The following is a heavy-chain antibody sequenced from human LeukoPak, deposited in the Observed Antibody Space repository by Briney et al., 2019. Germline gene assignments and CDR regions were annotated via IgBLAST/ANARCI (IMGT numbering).Heavy chain of an antibody. J-gene: IGHJ6*03. Sequence: PGGSLRLSCAASGFTFSSYGMYWVRQAPGKGLEWVAFTRYDGSNKYYADSVKGRFTISRDNSKNTLYLKMNSLRAEDTAVYYCAKGHGWEASYYNYYMDVWGKGTTVTISS. V-gene: IGHV3-30*02. CDR2: TRYDGSNK. CDR1: GFTFSSYG. CDR3: AKGHGWEASYYNYYMDV. D-gene: IGHD1-26*01.